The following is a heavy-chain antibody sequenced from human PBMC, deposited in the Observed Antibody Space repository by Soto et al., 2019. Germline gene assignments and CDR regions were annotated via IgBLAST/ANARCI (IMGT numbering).Heavy chain of an antibody. CDR1: GYTFTGYY. V-gene: IGHV1-2*02. CDR2: INPNSGGT. CDR3: ARGPIVVVPAAIQPGDY. D-gene: IGHD2-2*02. Sequence: ASVKVSCKASGYTFTGYYMHWVRQAPGQGLEWMGWINPNSGGTNYAQKFQGRVTMTRDTSISTAYMELSRLRSDDTAVYYCARGPIVVVPAAIQPGDYWGQGTLVTV. J-gene: IGHJ4*02.